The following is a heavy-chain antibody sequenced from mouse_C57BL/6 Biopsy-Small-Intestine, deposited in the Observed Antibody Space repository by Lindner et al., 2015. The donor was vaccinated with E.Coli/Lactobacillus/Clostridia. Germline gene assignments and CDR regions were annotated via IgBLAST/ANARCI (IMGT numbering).Heavy chain of an antibody. V-gene: IGHV1-14*01. J-gene: IGHJ3*01. Sequence: VQLQESGPELVKPGASVKMSCKASGYTFTDYVIHWVKQKPGQGLEWIGYINPYNDGANYNEKFKGKATLTSDKSSNTAYMELSSLTSEDSAVYFCARTDYGDSWFAYWGQGTLVTVSA. CDR3: ARTDYGDSWFAY. D-gene: IGHD2-13*01. CDR1: GYTFTDYV. CDR2: INPYNDGA.